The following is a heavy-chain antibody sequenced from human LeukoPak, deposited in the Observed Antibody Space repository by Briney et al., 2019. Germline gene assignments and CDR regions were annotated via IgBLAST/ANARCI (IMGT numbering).Heavy chain of an antibody. V-gene: IGHV3-30-3*01. CDR2: ISYDGSDK. J-gene: IGHJ4*02. D-gene: IGHD3-10*01. CDR1: GFTFSSYA. CDR3: ARDRSITMVRGVILDY. Sequence: PGRSLRLSCTASGFTFSSYAIHWVRQAPGKGLEWVAIISYDGSDKYYADSVRGRFTVSRDNSKNTLYLHMNSLTGEDTAVYYCARDRSITMVRGVILDYWGQGTLVTVSS.